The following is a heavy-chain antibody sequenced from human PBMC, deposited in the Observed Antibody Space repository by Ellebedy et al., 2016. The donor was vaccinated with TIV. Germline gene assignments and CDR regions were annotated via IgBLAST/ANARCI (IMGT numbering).Heavy chain of an antibody. V-gene: IGHV3-21*05. CDR3: ARIGGTYGSGGYPYYFAF. CDR1: GFTFTSYS. J-gene: IGHJ4*02. CDR2: ISTTGGDI. Sequence: GESLKISCAASGFTFTSYSMNWVRQAPGKGLEWVSYISTTGGDIYYADSVKGRFTISRDNAKNSLYLQMNSLRAEDTAVYYCARIGGTYGSGGYPYYFAFWGQGTLVTVSS. D-gene: IGHD3-10*01.